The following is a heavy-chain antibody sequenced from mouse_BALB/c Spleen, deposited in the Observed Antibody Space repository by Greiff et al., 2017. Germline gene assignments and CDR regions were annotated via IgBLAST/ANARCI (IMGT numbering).Heavy chain of an antibody. J-gene: IGHJ1*01. V-gene: IGHV2-2*02. CDR2: IWSGGST. Sequence: VQGVESGPGLVQPSQSLSITCTVSGFSLTSYGVHWVRQSPGKGLEWLGVIWSGGSTDYNAAFISRLSISKDNSKSQVFFKMNSLQANDTAIYYCARNYEPRYWYFDVWGAGTTVTVS. D-gene: IGHD2-12*01. CDR1: GFSLTSYG. CDR3: ARNYEPRYWYFDV.